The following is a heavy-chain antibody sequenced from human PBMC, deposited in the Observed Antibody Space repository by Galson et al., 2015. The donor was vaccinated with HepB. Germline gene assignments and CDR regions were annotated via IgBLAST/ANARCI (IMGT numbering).Heavy chain of an antibody. CDR1: GFTFTSSA. Sequence: SVKVSCKASGFTFTSSAVQWVRQARGQRLEWIGWIVVGSGNTNYAQKFQERVTITRDMSTSTAYMELSSLRSEDTAVYYCAAGPHDPVGATNPHFDYWGQGTLVTVSS. D-gene: IGHD1-26*01. J-gene: IGHJ4*02. CDR2: IVVGSGNT. V-gene: IGHV1-58*01. CDR3: AAGPHDPVGATNPHFDY.